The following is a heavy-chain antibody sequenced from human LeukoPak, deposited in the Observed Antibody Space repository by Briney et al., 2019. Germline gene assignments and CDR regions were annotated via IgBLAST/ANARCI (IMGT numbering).Heavy chain of an antibody. CDR3: ASFDYGGNNFDY. CDR1: GGSISSYY. Sequence: SETLSPTCTVSGGSISSYYWSWIRQPPGKGLEWIGYIYYSGSTNYNPSLKSRVTISVDTSKNQISLKLSSVTAADTAVYYCASFDYGGNNFDYWGQGTLVTVSS. D-gene: IGHD4-23*01. J-gene: IGHJ4*02. V-gene: IGHV4-59*01. CDR2: IYYSGST.